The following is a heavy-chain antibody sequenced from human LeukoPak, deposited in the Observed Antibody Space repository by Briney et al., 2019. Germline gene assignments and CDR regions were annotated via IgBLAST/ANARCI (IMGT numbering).Heavy chain of an antibody. D-gene: IGHD2-2*03. Sequence: KPSETLPLTCAVYGGSFSGYYWSWIRQPPGKGREWMGEINYSGSTNYNPSLKRRLTTTVDTSKNQFSLKLRSVTAADTAVYYCARRLDGRYASDIWGQGTMVTVSS. CDR2: INYSGST. J-gene: IGHJ3*02. V-gene: IGHV4-34*01. CDR1: GGSFSGYY. CDR3: ARRLDGRYASDI.